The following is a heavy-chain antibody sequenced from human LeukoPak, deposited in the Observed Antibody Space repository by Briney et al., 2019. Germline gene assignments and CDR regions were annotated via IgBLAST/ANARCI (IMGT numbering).Heavy chain of an antibody. Sequence: GGSLRLPCAASGFTFSSYAMSWVRQAPGKGLEWVSAISGSGGSTYYADSVKGRFTISRDNSKNTLYLQMNSLRAEDTAVYYCATSWGWARGNRFVYWGQGTLVTVSS. CDR3: ATSWGWARGNRFVY. J-gene: IGHJ4*02. D-gene: IGHD3-16*01. CDR1: GFTFSSYA. CDR2: ISGSGGST. V-gene: IGHV3-23*01.